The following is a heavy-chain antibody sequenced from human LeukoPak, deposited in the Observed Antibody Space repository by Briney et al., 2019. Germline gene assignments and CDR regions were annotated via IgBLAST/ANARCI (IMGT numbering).Heavy chain of an antibody. J-gene: IGHJ6*02. CDR3: ARVALWFGAATRDYYYGMDV. CDR1: GYTFTSYY. D-gene: IGHD3-10*01. Sequence: ASVKVSCKASGYTFTSYYMHWVRQAPGQGLEWMGIINPSGGSTSYAQKFQGRVTITADESTSTAYMELSSLRSEDTAVYYCARVALWFGAATRDYYYGMDVWGQGTTVTVSS. V-gene: IGHV1-46*01. CDR2: INPSGGST.